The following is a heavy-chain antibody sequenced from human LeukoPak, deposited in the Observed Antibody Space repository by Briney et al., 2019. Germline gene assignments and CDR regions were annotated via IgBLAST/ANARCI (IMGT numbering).Heavy chain of an antibody. CDR1: GFPFSSYW. J-gene: IGHJ4*02. D-gene: IGHD2-21*02. CDR3: ARGRPTTIVVVTATYFDY. V-gene: IGHV3-7*01. Sequence: PGGSLRLSCVASGFPFSSYWMTWVRQAPGKGLEWVANIKQDGSKKSYVDSVKGRFTISRDNAKNTLYLQMNSLRAEDTAVYYCARGRPTTIVVVTATYFDYWGQGTLVTVSS. CDR2: IKQDGSKK.